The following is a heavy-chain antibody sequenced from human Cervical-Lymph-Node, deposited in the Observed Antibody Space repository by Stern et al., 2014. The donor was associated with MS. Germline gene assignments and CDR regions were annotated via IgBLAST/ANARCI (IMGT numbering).Heavy chain of an antibody. D-gene: IGHD4-23*01. J-gene: IGHJ1*01. V-gene: IGHV3-33*01. CDR2: IWYDGSNK. Sequence: VQLVQSGGGVVQPGRSLRLSCAASGFTFSSYGIHWVRQAPGKGLEGVAVIWYDGSNKYYADSVKGRFTISRDNSKNTLYLQMNSLRAEDTAVYYCAREGGNTAEYFQHWGQGTLVTVSS. CDR1: GFTFSSYG. CDR3: AREGGNTAEYFQH.